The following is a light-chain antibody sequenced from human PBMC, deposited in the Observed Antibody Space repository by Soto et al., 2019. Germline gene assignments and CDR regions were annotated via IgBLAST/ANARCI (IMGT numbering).Light chain of an antibody. J-gene: IGKJ4*01. V-gene: IGKV3-15*01. CDR2: DTS. Sequence: EIILTQSPATLYESPGERATLSCRASQSLTSNLAWYQQRPGQAPRLLIYDTSTRATDIPARFSGSGSGTEFTLTIASLQSEDFAVYYCQQYNHWPRMLSFGGGTRV. CDR1: QSLTSN. CDR3: QQYNHWPRMLS.